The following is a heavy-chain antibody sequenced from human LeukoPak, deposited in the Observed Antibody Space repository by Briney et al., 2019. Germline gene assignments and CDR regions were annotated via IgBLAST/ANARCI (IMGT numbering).Heavy chain of an antibody. CDR3: ARDPYSGNYGNDYYYYMDV. CDR2: ITRSGTYI. CDR1: GFTLSNYN. J-gene: IGHJ6*03. Sequence: GGSLRLSCEASGFTLSNYNMNWVRKAPGKAMEWVSSITRSGTYIFYADSVKGRFTISRDNAKNSLYLQMDSLGPEDTAVYYCARDPYSGNYGNDYYYYMDVWGKGTTVTISS. V-gene: IGHV3-21*01. D-gene: IGHD1-26*01.